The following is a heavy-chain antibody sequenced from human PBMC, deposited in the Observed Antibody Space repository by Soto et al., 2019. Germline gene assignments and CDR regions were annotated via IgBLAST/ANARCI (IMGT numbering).Heavy chain of an antibody. CDR3: ASDRNYHDVWGSYRSTNHNGS. CDR1: GYTFTSYG. CDR2: ISAYNGNT. Sequence: ASVKVSCKASGYTFTSYGISWVRQAPGQGLEWMGWISAYNGNTNYAQKLQGRVTMTTDTSTSTAYMELRSLRSDDTAVSYCASDRNYHDVWGSYRSTNHNGSWGQESLCAVSS. V-gene: IGHV1-18*01. D-gene: IGHD3-16*02. J-gene: IGHJ5*02.